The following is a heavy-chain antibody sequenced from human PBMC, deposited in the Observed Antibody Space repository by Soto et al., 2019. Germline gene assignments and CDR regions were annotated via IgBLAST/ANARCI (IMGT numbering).Heavy chain of an antibody. Sequence: QVQLVESGGGVVQPGRSLRLSCAASGFTFSSYGMHWVRQAPGKGLEWVAVISYDGSNKYYADSVKGRFTICRDNSKNTQYQQINSLRAEDTAVYYCAKDSPYDILTGYSLLCEYWGQGTLVTVSS. J-gene: IGHJ4*02. CDR3: AKDSPYDILTGYSLLCEY. CDR1: GFTFSSYG. V-gene: IGHV3-30*18. D-gene: IGHD3-9*01. CDR2: ISYDGSNK.